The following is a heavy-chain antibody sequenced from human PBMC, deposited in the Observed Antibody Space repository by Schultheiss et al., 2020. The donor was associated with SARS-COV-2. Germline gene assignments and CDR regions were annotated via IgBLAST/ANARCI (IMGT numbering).Heavy chain of an antibody. Sequence: GGSLRLSCAASGFTFSDYYMSWIRQAPGKGLEWVSYISSSSSYTNYADSVKGRFTISRDNAKNSLYLQMNSLRAEDTAVYYCARGLDTAMGEDYWGQGTLVTVSS. CDR1: GFTFSDYY. CDR2: ISSSSSYT. V-gene: IGHV3-11*06. D-gene: IGHD5-18*01. J-gene: IGHJ4*02. CDR3: ARGLDTAMGEDY.